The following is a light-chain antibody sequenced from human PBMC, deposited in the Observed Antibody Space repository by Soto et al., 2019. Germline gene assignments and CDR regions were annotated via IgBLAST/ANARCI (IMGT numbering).Light chain of an antibody. V-gene: IGLV2-23*02. CDR1: SSDVGSYNL. J-gene: IGLJ3*02. CDR3: CSFAGSRTLV. Sequence: QSAQTQPASVSGSLGQSITISCSGTSSDVGSYNLVSWYQQHPGKAPKLMIYEVNKRPSGVSNRFSASKSGNTASLTISGLQAEDEADYYCCSFAGSRTLVFGGGTKVTVL. CDR2: EVN.